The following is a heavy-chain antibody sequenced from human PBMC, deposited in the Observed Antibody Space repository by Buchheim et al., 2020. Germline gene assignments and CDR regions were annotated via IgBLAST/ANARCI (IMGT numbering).Heavy chain of an antibody. Sequence: ELQLVESGGGLVQPGRSLRLSCTASGFSFGDYGVTWFRQAPGKGLEWVGFIRSKAYGATTENAASVKGRFTISRDDSRNVAYLQMNSLKTEDTGVYFCSQNRAGDYGDPGGYWGQGTL. V-gene: IGHV3-49*03. CDR3: SQNRAGDYGDPGGY. D-gene: IGHD4/OR15-4a*01. J-gene: IGHJ4*02. CDR1: GFSFGDYG. CDR2: IRSKAYGATT.